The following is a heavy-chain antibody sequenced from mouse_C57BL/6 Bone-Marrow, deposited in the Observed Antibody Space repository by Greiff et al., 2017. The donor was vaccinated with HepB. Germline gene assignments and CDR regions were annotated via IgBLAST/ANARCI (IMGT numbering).Heavy chain of an antibody. CDR2: IYPGSGST. Sequence: VQLQQPGAELVKPGASVKMSCKASGYTFTSYWITWVKQRPGQGLEWIGDIYPGSGSTNYNEKFKSKATLTVDTSSSTAYMQLSSLTSEDSAVYYCARSTMVRALFDYWGKGTTLTVSS. CDR1: GYTFTSYW. J-gene: IGHJ2*01. D-gene: IGHD2-1*01. CDR3: ARSTMVRALFDY. V-gene: IGHV1-55*01.